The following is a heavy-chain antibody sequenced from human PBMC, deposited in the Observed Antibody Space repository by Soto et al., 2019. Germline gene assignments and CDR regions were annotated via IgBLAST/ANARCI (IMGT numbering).Heavy chain of an antibody. CDR3: ARDWILDY. CDR2: IYYSGNT. Sequence: QVQLQESGPGLVKPSETLSLTCTVSGGSISGYYWNWIRQPPGKGLEWIGYIYYSGNTNYNPSLKSRFTISIDTSQNQFSLRLTSVTAADPAVYYCARDWILDYWGQGTLVTVSS. D-gene: IGHD1-1*01. V-gene: IGHV4-59*01. CDR1: GGSISGYY. J-gene: IGHJ4*02.